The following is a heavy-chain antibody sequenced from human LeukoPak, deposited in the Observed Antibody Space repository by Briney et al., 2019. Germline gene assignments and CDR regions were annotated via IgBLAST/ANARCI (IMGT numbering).Heavy chain of an antibody. D-gene: IGHD5-18*01. CDR1: GFTFSDFY. J-gene: IGHJ4*02. CDR3: ARHDSFIPY. Sequence: GGSLRLSCAASGFTFSDFYMSWIRQAPGKGLEWLSSISLSGSTITYAASVKGRVTVSRDNAKTSLFLQMNSLRADDTAVYFCARHDSFIPYWGQGTLVTVSS. CDR2: ISLSGSTI. V-gene: IGHV3-11*01.